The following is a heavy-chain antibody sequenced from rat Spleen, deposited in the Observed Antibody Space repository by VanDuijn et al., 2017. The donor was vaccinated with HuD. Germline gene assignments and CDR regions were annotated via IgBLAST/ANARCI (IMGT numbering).Heavy chain of an antibody. CDR1: GYSITSSYR. V-gene: IGHV3-3*01. Sequence: EVQLQESGPGLVKPSQSLSLTCSVTGYSITSSYRWNWIRKFPGNKLEWLGYINNAGSTNYNPSLKSRISITRDTSKNQFFLHLNSVTTEDTATYYCAREGATVDYWGQGVMVTVSS. D-gene: IGHD1-8*01. CDR3: AREGATVDY. J-gene: IGHJ2*01. CDR2: INNAGST.